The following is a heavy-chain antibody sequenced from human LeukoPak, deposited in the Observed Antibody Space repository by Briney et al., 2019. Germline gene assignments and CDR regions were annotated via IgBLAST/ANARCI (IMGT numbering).Heavy chain of an antibody. D-gene: IGHD3-10*01. J-gene: IGHJ4*02. CDR1: GFSFSSYT. Sequence: GGSLRLSCAASGFSFSSYTMNWVRQAPGKGLEWVSFISSTSTYIYYADSLKGRFTISRDNAKNSLYLQMNSLRAEDTAVYYRARVGGSGSLDYWGQGTLVTVSS. V-gene: IGHV3-21*01. CDR2: ISSTSTYI. CDR3: ARVGGSGSLDY.